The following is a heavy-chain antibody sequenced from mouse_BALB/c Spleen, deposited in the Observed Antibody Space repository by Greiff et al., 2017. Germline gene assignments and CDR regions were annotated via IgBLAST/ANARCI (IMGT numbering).Heavy chain of an antibody. J-gene: IGHJ4*01. CDR3: TRARNYDGYYYAMDY. V-gene: IGHV6-6*02. Sequence: EVKLEESGGGLVQPGGSMKLSCVASGLTFSNYWMNWVRQSPEKGLEWVAEIRLKSNNYATHYAESVKGRFTISRDDSKSSVYLQMNNLRAEDTGIYYCTRARNYDGYYYAMDYWGQGTSVTVSS. D-gene: IGHD2-3*01. CDR2: IRLKSNNYAT. CDR1: GLTFSNYW.